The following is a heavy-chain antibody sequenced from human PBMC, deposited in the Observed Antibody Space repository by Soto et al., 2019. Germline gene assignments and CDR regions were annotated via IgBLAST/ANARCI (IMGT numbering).Heavy chain of an antibody. V-gene: IGHV4-4*07. CDR2: IYTSWST. CDR3: ARTLVVPGAWGWFGP. J-gene: IGHJ5*02. CDR1: GGSINNYY. D-gene: IGHD2-2*01. Sequence: PSETLSLTCTVSGGSINNYYWSWIRQPAGKGLEWIGQIYTSWSTNYNPSLKSRVTMSVDTSKNQFSLKLTSVTAADTAVYYCARTLVVPGAWGWFGPWGQGPLVTVSS.